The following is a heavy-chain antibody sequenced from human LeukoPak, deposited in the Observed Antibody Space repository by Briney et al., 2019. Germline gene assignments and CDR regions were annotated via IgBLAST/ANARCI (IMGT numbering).Heavy chain of an antibody. J-gene: IGHJ3*02. D-gene: IGHD1-1*01. V-gene: IGHV4-59*12. Sequence: SETLSLTCTVSGGSISSNYWSWIRQPPGKGLEWIGNIYYTGSTYYSPSLKSRVTISVGTSNNQFSLKMMSVNAADTAVYYCARRQWNDDAYDIWGQGTMVSVSS. CDR3: ARRQWNDDAYDI. CDR2: IYYTGST. CDR1: GGSISSNY.